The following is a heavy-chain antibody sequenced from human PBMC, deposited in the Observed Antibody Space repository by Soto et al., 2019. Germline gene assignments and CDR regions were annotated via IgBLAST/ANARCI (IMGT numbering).Heavy chain of an antibody. CDR1: GGSISSGACS. Sequence: SETLCLTCAVSGGSISSGACSWSWLRQPPGKGLEWVGYIYHSGSTYDNPSLKSRVTISVDTSKNQFPLKLNSVTAADTAVYYCASTRATIRGDNWFGPWGQGTLVTVSS. CDR2: IYHSGST. D-gene: IGHD5-12*01. J-gene: IGHJ5*02. V-gene: IGHV4-30-2*01. CDR3: ASTRATIRGDNWFGP.